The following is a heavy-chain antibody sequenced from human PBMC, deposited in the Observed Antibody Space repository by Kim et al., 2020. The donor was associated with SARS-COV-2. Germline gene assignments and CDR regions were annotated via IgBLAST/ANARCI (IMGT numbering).Heavy chain of an antibody. V-gene: IGHV3-74*01. CDR2: VNSDGSST. J-gene: IGHJ4*02. D-gene: IGHD3-16*01. CDR3: ASLSTVYVWAKFDY. CDR1: GFTFSSFW. Sequence: GGSLRLSCVASGFTFSSFWMHWVRQAPGKGLVWVSRVNSDGSSTSYSDSVKCRFTISRDNARNTPYLQMNSLRAEDTAVYYCASLSTVYVWAKFDYWGQ.